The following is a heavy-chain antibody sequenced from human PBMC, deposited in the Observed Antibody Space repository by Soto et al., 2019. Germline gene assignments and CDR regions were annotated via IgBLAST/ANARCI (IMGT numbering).Heavy chain of an antibody. Sequence: GGSLRLSCSASGFTFSDYYMSWIRQAPGKGLEWASYISSSGSTIYYADSVKGRFTISRDNAKNSLYLQMNSLRAEDTAVYYCATLRYFDWFGYWGQGTMVTVSS. CDR3: ATLRYFDWFGY. D-gene: IGHD3-9*01. J-gene: IGHJ5*01. CDR1: GFTFSDYY. V-gene: IGHV3-11*01. CDR2: ISSSGSTI.